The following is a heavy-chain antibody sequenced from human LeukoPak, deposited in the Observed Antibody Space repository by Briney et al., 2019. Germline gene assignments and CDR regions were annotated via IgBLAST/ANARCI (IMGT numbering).Heavy chain of an antibody. CDR3: ARFIAVAGKYYFDY. CDR1: GYTLTELS. Sequence: GASVKVSCKVSGYTLTELSMHWVRQAPGKGLEWMGGFDPEDGETIYAQKFQGRVTMTEDTSTDTAHMELSGLRSEDTAVYYCARFIAVAGKYYFDYWGQGTLVTVSS. J-gene: IGHJ4*02. CDR2: FDPEDGET. D-gene: IGHD6-19*01. V-gene: IGHV1-24*01.